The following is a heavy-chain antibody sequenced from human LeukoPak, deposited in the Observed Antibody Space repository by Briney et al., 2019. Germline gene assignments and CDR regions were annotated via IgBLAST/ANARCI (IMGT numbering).Heavy chain of an antibody. CDR1: GGSISSGSYY. CDR3: ARDLHSPGQQLVDY. V-gene: IGHV4-39*07. Sequence: KSSETPSLTCTVSGGSISSGSYYWGWIRQPPGKGLEWIGSIYYSGSTYYNPSLKSRVTISVDTSKNQFSLKLSSVTAADTAVYYCARDLHSPGQQLVDYWGQGTLVTVSS. J-gene: IGHJ4*02. CDR2: IYYSGST. D-gene: IGHD6-13*01.